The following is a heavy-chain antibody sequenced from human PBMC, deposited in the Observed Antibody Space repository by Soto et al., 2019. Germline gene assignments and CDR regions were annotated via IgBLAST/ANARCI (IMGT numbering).Heavy chain of an antibody. CDR1: GFTFSSYA. CDR2: ISGSGGST. Sequence: EVQLVESGGGLVQAGGSVRLSCAASGFTFSSYAMSWVRQAPGKGLEWVSAISGSGGSTYYADSVKGRFTISRDNSKNTLYLQMNSLRAEDTAVYYCAKDRDVVVTASQSYWGQGTLVTVSS. J-gene: IGHJ4*02. V-gene: IGHV3-23*04. CDR3: AKDRDVVVTASQSY. D-gene: IGHD2-21*02.